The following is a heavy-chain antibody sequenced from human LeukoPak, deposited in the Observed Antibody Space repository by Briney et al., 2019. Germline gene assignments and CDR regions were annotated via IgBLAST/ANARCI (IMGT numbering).Heavy chain of an antibody. Sequence: PGWSLRLSCAASGFTFSNYAMSWARQAPGKGLEWVSAISGSGGSTYYADSVKGRFTISRDNSKNTLYLQMNSLRAEDTAVYYCTKGTIWLPFDYWGQGTLVTVSS. J-gene: IGHJ4*02. CDR1: GFTFSNYA. CDR3: TKGTIWLPFDY. D-gene: IGHD5-18*01. CDR2: ISGSGGST. V-gene: IGHV3-23*01.